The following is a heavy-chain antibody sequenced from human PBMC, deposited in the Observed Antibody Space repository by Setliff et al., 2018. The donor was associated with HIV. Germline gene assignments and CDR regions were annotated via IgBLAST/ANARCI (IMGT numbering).Heavy chain of an antibody. J-gene: IGHJ5*02. V-gene: IGHV5-51*01. Sequence: GESLKISCKGVGYRFTSHWIAWVRQMPGKGLEWMGNIYPGDSETRYSPSFHGQVTFSADTTVDTAYLQWNTLKSSDTAMYYCVRDQIGDVQVAGTWGTWGQGTLVTVSS. CDR1: GYRFTSHW. CDR2: IYPGDSET. D-gene: IGHD6-19*01. CDR3: VRDQIGDVQVAGTWGT.